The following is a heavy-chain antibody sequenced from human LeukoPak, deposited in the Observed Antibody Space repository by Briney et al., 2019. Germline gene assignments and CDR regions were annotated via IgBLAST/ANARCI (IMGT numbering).Heavy chain of an antibody. V-gene: IGHV4-4*09. CDR3: AGHGIAARPAGDAFDI. J-gene: IGHJ3*02. Sequence: SETLSLTCTVSGGSISSYYWSWIRQPPGKGLEWSGYIYTSGSTNYNPSLKSRVTISVDTSKNQFSLKLSSVTAADTAVYYCAGHGIAARPAGDAFDIWGQGTMVTVSS. CDR2: IYTSGST. CDR1: GGSISSYY. D-gene: IGHD6-6*01.